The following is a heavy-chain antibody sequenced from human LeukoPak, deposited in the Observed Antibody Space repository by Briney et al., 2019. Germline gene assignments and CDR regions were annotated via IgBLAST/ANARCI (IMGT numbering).Heavy chain of an antibody. J-gene: IGHJ4*02. V-gene: IGHV4-39*07. CDR2: IYYSGST. CDR1: GGSISSSSYY. Sequence: SETLSLTCTVSGGSISSSSYYWGWIRQPPGKGLEWIGSIYYSGSTYYSPSLKSRVTISVDTSKNQFSLKLSSVTAADTAVYYCARGIFPYYYDSSPYFDYWGQGTLVTVSS. D-gene: IGHD3-22*01. CDR3: ARGIFPYYYDSSPYFDY.